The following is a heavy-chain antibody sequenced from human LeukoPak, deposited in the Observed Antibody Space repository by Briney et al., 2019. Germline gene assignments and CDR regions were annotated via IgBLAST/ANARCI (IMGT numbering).Heavy chain of an antibody. CDR2: ISSSSSYI. J-gene: IGHJ4*02. Sequence: PGGSLRLSCAASRFTFSTYTMNWVRQAPGKGLEWGSSISSSSSYIYYADSVKGRFTISRDNAKNSLYLQMNTLRAEDTAVYYCARDRTTVTTFDYWGEGTLVTVSS. V-gene: IGHV3-21*01. CDR1: RFTFSTYT. CDR3: ARDRTTVTTFDY. D-gene: IGHD4-17*01.